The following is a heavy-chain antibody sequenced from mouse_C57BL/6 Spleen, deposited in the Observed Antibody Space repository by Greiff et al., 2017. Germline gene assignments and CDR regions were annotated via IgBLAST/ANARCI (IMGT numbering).Heavy chain of an antibody. V-gene: IGHV2-3*01. D-gene: IGHD1-1*01. J-gene: IGHJ1*03. CDR2: IWGDGST. Sequence: QLQLKQSGPGLVAPSQCLSITCTVSGFSLTSYGVSWVRQPPGQGLEWLGVIWGDGSTNYHSALISRLSISTDNSKSQVFLKLNSRQTDDTAAYYCARSPVGDCGSSYGYFDVWGTETTVTVSS. CDR3: ARSPVGDCGSSYGYFDV. CDR1: GFSLTSYG.